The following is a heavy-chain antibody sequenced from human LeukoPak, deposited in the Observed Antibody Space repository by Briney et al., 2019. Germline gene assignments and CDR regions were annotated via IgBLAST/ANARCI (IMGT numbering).Heavy chain of an antibody. CDR3: ARGTTPYFDY. CDR1: GDSINSLDL. CDR2: MYLSGTT. D-gene: IGHD2-15*01. J-gene: IGHJ4*02. V-gene: IGHV4-4*02. Sequence: PSGTLSLTCTVSGDSINSLDLWSWVRQPPGKGLEWIGEMYLSGTTHSHPSVKSRVTISIDKSKNQFFLNLSSVTAADTAVYYCARGTTPYFDYWGQGTLVTVSS.